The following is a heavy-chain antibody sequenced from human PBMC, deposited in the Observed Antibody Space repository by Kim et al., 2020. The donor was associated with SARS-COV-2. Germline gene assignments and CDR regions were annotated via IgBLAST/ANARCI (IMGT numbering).Heavy chain of an antibody. CDR1: GSTFSSYW. J-gene: IGHJ4*02. CDR3: ARGGGVAAAFFGY. Sequence: GGSLRLSCAASGSTFSSYWMHWVRQAPGKGLVWVSRINSDGSSTSYADSVKGRFTISRDNAKNTLYLQMNSLRAEDTAVYYCARGGGVAAAFFGYWGQGTLVTVSS. D-gene: IGHD6-13*01. CDR2: INSDGSST. V-gene: IGHV3-74*01.